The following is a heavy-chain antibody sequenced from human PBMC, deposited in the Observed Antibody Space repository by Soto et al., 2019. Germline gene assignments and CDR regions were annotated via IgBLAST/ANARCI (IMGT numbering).Heavy chain of an antibody. Sequence: QVQLVQSGAEVKKPGSSLKFSCKASGGTFNNYAISWVRHAPGQGLEWMGGIIPIIGTADYAHKFQGRLAISADESTGTTFMELSSLRSEETALYYCARGGVDVVATSAFEYWGQGPLYTVSS. D-gene: IGHD5-12*01. CDR3: ARGGVDVVATSAFEY. CDR1: GGTFNNYA. V-gene: IGHV1-69*01. J-gene: IGHJ4*02. CDR2: IIPIIGTA.